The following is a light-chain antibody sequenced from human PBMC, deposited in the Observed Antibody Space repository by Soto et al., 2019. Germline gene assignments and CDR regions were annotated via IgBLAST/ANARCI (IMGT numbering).Light chain of an antibody. V-gene: IGKV1-5*01. CDR1: RYISMW. CDR2: DAS. J-gene: IGKJ1*01. Sequence: DIQMTQSPSTLSASVGDRVSFTCRASRYISMWLAWYQQRPGKAPSLLITDASKLESGVPPRFNGSRSETKFTLTIRNLQPDDFATYYCQQYNSFPWTFGLGTKV. CDR3: QQYNSFPWT.